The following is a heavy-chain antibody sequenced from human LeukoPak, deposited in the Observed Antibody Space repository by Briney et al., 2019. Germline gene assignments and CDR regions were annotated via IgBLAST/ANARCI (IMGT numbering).Heavy chain of an antibody. D-gene: IGHD6-13*01. CDR2: ISSSSRTI. Sequence: GGSLRLSCAASGFTFSSYDMNWVRQAPGKGLEWVSYISSSSRTIYYADSVKGRFTISRDNANNSLYLQMNSLRGEDTAVYYCARGAAAGRYDYYYMDVWGKGTTVTVSS. CDR3: ARGAAAGRYDYYYMDV. V-gene: IGHV3-48*04. J-gene: IGHJ6*03. CDR1: GFTFSSYD.